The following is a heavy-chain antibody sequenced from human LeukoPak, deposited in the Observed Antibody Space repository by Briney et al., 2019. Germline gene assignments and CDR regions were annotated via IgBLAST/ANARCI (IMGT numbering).Heavy chain of an antibody. V-gene: IGHV1-69*13. Sequence: GASVKVSCKASGGTFSSYAISWVRQAPGQGLEWMGGIIPIFGTANYAQKFQGRVTITADESTSTAYKELSSLRSEDTAVYYCASAHPTYYYDSSGYAFDYWGQGTLVTVSS. CDR3: ASAHPTYYYDSSGYAFDY. CDR2: IIPIFGTA. J-gene: IGHJ4*02. D-gene: IGHD3-22*01. CDR1: GGTFSSYA.